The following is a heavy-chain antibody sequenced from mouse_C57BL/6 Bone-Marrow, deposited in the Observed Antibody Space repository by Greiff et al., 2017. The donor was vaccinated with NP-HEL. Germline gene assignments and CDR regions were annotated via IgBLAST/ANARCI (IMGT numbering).Heavy chain of an antibody. D-gene: IGHD2-3*01. V-gene: IGHV1-61*01. J-gene: IGHJ3*01. Sequence: QVQLQQPGAELVRPGSSVKLSCKASGYTFTSYWMDWVKQRPGQGLEWIGNIYPSDSETHYNQKFKDKATLTVDKSSSPAYMQLSSLTSEDSAVYICARGIYVGYYGAYWGQGTLVTVSA. CDR2: IYPSDSET. CDR3: ARGIYVGYYGAY. CDR1: GYTFTSYW.